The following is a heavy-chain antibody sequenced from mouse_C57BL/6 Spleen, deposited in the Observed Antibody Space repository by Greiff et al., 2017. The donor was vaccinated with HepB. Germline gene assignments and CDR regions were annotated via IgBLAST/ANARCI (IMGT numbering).Heavy chain of an antibody. CDR2: IYPGSGST. Sequence: QVQLKQPGAELVKPGASVKMSCKASGYTFTSYWLTWVKQRPGQGLEWIGDIYPGSGSTNYNEKFKSKATLTVDTSSSTAYMQLSSLTSEDSAVYYCASIPDGYLDYWGQGTTLTVSS. V-gene: IGHV1-55*01. D-gene: IGHD2-3*01. J-gene: IGHJ2*01. CDR1: GYTFTSYW. CDR3: ASIPDGYLDY.